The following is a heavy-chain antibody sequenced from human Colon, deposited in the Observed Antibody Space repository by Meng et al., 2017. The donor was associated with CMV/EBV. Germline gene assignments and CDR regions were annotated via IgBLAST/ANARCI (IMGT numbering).Heavy chain of an antibody. V-gene: IGHV1-2*02. J-gene: IGHJ4*02. Sequence: ASVKVSCKASGYSVSDKYLHWVRQAPGQGLEWTGWIKPHSDVTNYAKRFQGRVSMTRDASMNTAYMELSSLRSDDTAVYYCAILTVAAPFDYWGQGTLVTVSS. CDR3: AILTVAAPFDY. CDR1: GYSVSDKY. D-gene: IGHD6-6*01. CDR2: IKPHSDVT.